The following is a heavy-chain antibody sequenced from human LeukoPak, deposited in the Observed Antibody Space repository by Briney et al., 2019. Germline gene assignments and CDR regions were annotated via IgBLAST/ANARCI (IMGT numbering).Heavy chain of an antibody. D-gene: IGHD5-12*01. CDR1: GGSISSGGYS. J-gene: IGHJ4*02. CDR3: ARESGYSGYDYFDY. CDR2: IYHSGST. Sequence: SETLSLTCAVSGGSISSGGYSWSWIRQPPGKGLEWVGYIYHSGSTYYNPSLKSRATISVDRSKNQFSLKLSSVTAADTAVYYCARESGYSGYDYFDYWGQGTLVTVSS. V-gene: IGHV4-30-2*01.